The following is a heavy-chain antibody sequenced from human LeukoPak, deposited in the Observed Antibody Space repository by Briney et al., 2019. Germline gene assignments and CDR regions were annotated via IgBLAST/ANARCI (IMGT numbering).Heavy chain of an antibody. CDR2: IKQDGSEK. CDR1: GFTFSSYW. D-gene: IGHD6-19*01. CDR3: ARVLIAVAGAVRWFDP. J-gene: IGHJ5*02. V-gene: IGHV3-7*01. Sequence: GGSLRLSCAASGFTFSSYWMSWVRQAPGKGLEWVANIKQDGSEKYYVDSVKGRFTISRDNAKNSLYLQMNSLRAEDTAVYYCARVLIAVAGAVRWFDPWGQGTLVTVSS.